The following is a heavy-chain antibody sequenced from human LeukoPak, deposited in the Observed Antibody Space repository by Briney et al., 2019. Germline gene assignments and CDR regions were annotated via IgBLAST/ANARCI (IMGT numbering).Heavy chain of an antibody. V-gene: IGHV1-69*06. CDR2: IIPIFGTA. Sequence: GSSVKVSCKASGGTFSSYAISWVRQAPGQGLEWMGGIIPIFGTANYAQKFQGRVTITADKSTSTAYMELSSLKTDDTAVYYCVRMSSESYLDWGQGTLVTVSS. CDR1: GGTFSSYA. D-gene: IGHD1-26*01. CDR3: VRMSSESYLD. J-gene: IGHJ4*02.